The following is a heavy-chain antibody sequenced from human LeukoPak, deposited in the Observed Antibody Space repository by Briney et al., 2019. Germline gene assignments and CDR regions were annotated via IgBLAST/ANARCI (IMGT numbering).Heavy chain of an antibody. CDR2: ISAYNGNT. Sequence: ASVKVSCKASGYTFTSYGISWVRQAPGQGLEWMGWISAYNGNTNYAQKLQGRVTMTTGTSTSTAYMELRSLRSDDTAVYYCARDGGSGSYFDYYYYYGMDVWGKGTTVTVSS. D-gene: IGHD3-10*01. CDR3: ARDGGSGSYFDYYYYYGMDV. CDR1: GYTFTSYG. J-gene: IGHJ6*04. V-gene: IGHV1-18*04.